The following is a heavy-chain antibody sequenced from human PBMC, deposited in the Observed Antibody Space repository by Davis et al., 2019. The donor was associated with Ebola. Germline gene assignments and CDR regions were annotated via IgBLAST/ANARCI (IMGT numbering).Heavy chain of an antibody. CDR2: ISYDGSNK. Sequence: PGGSLRLSCAASGFTFSSYAMHWVRQAPGKGLEWVAVISYDGSNKYYADSVKGRFTISRDNSKNTLYLQMNSLRAEDTAVYYCAKDSVYYDFWRGGFDYWGQGTLVTVSS. V-gene: IGHV3-30*04. CDR1: GFTFSSYA. D-gene: IGHD3-3*01. J-gene: IGHJ4*02. CDR3: AKDSVYYDFWRGGFDY.